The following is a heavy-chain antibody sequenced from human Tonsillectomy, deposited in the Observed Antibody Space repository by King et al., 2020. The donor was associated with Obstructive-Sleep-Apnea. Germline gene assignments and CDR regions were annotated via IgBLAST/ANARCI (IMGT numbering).Heavy chain of an antibody. J-gene: IGHJ1*01. CDR2: ISVYNGNT. CDR3: AKGFQQMVPYFQH. D-gene: IGHD6-13*01. V-gene: IGHV1-18*01. Sequence: VQLVQSGAEVKKPGASVKVSCKASGHTFISYGMSWVRQAPGQGLEWMGWISVYNGNTKYSEKFQGRVTMTTDTSTNTAYMELTSLRSDDTAVYYCAKGFQQMVPYFQHWGQGTLVTVSS. CDR1: GHTFISYG.